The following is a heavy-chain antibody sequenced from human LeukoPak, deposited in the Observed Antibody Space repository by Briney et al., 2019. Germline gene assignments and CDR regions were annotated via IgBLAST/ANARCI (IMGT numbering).Heavy chain of an antibody. CDR1: GFTFSSYS. CDR2: ISSSSSYI. CDR3: SRDRARTSYYYDSSGYFGWFDP. J-gene: IGHJ5*02. V-gene: IGHV3-21*01. Sequence: GGSLRLSCAASGFTFSSYSMNWVRQAPGKGLEWVSSISSSSSYIYYADSVKGRFTISRDNAKNSLYLQMNSLRAEDTAVYYWSRDRARTSYYYDSSGYFGWFDPWGQGTLVTVSS. D-gene: IGHD3-22*01.